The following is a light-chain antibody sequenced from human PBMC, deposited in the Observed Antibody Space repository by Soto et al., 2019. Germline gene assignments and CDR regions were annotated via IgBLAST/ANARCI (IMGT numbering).Light chain of an antibody. CDR1: SSDIGAYNY. J-gene: IGLJ2*01. V-gene: IGLV2-14*01. CDR2: DVS. Sequence: QSALTQPASVSGSPGQSITISCTGTSSDIGAYNYVSWYQQHPGKAPKLIIYDVSNWPSGLSNRFSGSKSGNTASLTISGLQVEDEADYYCSSYSSSTTLVVFGGGTQLTVL. CDR3: SSYSSSTTLVV.